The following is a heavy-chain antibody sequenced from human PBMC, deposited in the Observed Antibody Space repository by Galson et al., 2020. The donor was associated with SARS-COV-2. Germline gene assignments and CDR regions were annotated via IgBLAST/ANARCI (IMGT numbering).Heavy chain of an antibody. CDR3: ARARPCYYGAWSFSYFDY. D-gene: IGHD3-10*01. J-gene: IGHJ4*02. CDR1: GFTFDSYD. CDR2: FVVAGDT. Sequence: TGGSLRLSCVASGFTFDSYDMHWVRQAPGKGLEWVSVFVVAGDTYYPDSVKGRFTISRESAKNSLYLQMNILRAGDTAVYYCARARPCYYGAWSFSYFDYWGQGARVTV. V-gene: IGHV3-13*01.